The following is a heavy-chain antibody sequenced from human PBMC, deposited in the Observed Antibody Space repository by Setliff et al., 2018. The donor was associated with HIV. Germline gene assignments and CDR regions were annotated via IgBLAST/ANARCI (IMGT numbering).Heavy chain of an antibody. CDR2: ISAYNGNT. Sequence: ASVKVSCKASGYTFTSYDISWVRQAPGQGLEWMGWISAYNGNTNYAQKLQGRVTMTTDTSTSTAYXGLRSLRSDDTAVYYCAREIGDYYDSSGYYPPTDYYYGMDVWGQGTTVTVSS. CDR3: AREIGDYYDSSGYYPPTDYYYGMDV. V-gene: IGHV1-18*01. CDR1: GYTFTSYD. D-gene: IGHD3-22*01. J-gene: IGHJ6*02.